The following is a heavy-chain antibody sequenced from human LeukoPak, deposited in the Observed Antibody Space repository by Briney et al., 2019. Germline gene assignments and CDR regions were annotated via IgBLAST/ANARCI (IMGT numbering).Heavy chain of an antibody. V-gene: IGHV3-7*01. J-gene: IGHJ5*02. CDR3: ARDSGIAARPFDP. D-gene: IGHD6-6*01. CDR2: IKQDGREK. Sequence: GGSLRLSCAASGFIFSNDAMSWVRQPPGKGLEWVANIKQDGREKYYVDSVKGRFTISRDNAKNSLYLQMNSLRAEDTAVYYCARDSGIAARPFDPWGQGTMVTVSS. CDR1: GFIFSNDA.